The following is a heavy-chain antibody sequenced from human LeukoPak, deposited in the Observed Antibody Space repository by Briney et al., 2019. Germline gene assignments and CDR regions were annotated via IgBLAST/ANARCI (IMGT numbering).Heavy chain of an antibody. J-gene: IGHJ6*02. CDR3: VKDRVTEAYGMEV. CDR1: GFTFSSYG. D-gene: IGHD1-14*01. V-gene: IGHV3-30*02. CDR2: IRNDGSHK. Sequence: GGSLRLSCAASGFTFSSYGMHWVRQAPGKGLEWVAVIRNDGSHKYYGDSVKGRFSISRDNSKNTLSLQMNSLGPEGTAVYYCVKDRVTEAYGMEVWGQGTTVTVSS.